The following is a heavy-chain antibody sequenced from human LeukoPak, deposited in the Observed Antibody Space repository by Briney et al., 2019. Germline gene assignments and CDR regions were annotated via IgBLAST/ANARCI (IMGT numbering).Heavy chain of an antibody. D-gene: IGHD1-26*01. CDR2: MIPNSGNT. Sequence: GASVKVSCKASGGTFSSYAINWVRQATGQGLEWMGWMIPNSGNTGYAQKFQGRVTMTRNTSISTAYMELSSLRSEDTAVYYCARIVGADDAFDIWGQGTMVTVSS. CDR3: ARIVGADDAFDI. J-gene: IGHJ3*02. V-gene: IGHV1-8*02. CDR1: GGTFSSYA.